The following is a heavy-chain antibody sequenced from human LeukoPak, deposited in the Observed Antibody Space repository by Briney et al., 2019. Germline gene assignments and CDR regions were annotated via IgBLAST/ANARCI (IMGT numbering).Heavy chain of an antibody. CDR3: AKDRIAVARNYFDY. D-gene: IGHD6-19*01. CDR2: ISGTDSDT. Sequence: GGSLRLSCAASGFNLRNHAMSWVRQAPGKGLEWVSGISGTDSDTHYADSVKGRFTISRDNSKNTLYLQMNSLRAEDTAVYYCAKDRIAVARNYFDYWGQGTLVTVSS. V-gene: IGHV3-23*01. CDR1: GFNLRNHA. J-gene: IGHJ4*02.